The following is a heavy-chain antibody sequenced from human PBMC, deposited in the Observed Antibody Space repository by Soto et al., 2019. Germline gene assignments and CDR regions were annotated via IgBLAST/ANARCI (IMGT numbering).Heavy chain of an antibody. CDR2: ISYDGSNK. CDR3: AKEGYSSSWSSFDI. V-gene: IGHV3-30*18. CDR1: GFTFSRNG. J-gene: IGHJ3*02. Sequence: QVQLVESGGGVVQPGRSLGLSCAASGFTFSRNGMHWVRQAPGKGLEWVAVISYDGSNKYYADSVKGRFTISRDNSKNTLYLQMNSLRAEDTAVYHCAKEGYSSSWSSFDIWGQGTTVTVSS. D-gene: IGHD6-13*01.